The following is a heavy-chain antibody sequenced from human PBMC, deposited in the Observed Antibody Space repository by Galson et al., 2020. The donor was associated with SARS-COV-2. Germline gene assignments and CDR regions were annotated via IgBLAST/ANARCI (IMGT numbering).Heavy chain of an antibody. CDR3: ARSYYDILTGYLAAFDI. CDR1: GFPLSTSGMR. D-gene: IGHD3-9*01. CDR2: LDWDDDK. Sequence: SGPTLVNPPQTLTLTCTFSGFPLSTSGMRVSWIRQPPGKALEWLARLDWDDDKFYSTSLKTRLTISKDTSKNQVVLTMTNMDPVDTATYYCARSYYDILTGYLAAFDIWGQGTRVTVSS. J-gene: IGHJ3*02. V-gene: IGHV2-70*04.